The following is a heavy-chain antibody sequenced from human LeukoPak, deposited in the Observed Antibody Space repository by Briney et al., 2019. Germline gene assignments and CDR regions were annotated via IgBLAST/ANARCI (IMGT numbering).Heavy chain of an antibody. V-gene: IGHV3-23*01. J-gene: IGHJ4*01. CDR2: ISAVVTST. D-gene: IGHD4-23*01. CDR1: GFSLSNYG. Sequence: PGGSLRLSCAASGFSLSNYGMTWIRQAPGKGLEWVSAISAVVTSTYYSDSVKGRFTISRDNSKNTLYLQMNSLRVDDTAVYYCAKDSPVATYWGHGTLVTVSS. CDR3: AKDSPVATY.